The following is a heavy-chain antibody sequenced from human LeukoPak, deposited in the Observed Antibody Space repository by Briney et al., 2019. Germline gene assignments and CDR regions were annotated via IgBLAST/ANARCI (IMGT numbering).Heavy chain of an antibody. Sequence: GGSLRLSCAASGITFSSYSMNWVRQAPGKGLEWVSYISSSSSTIYYADSVKGRFTISRDNAKNSLYLQMNSLRAEDTAVYYCARHRVTAAGDWFDPWGQGTLVTVSS. CDR3: ARHRVTAAGDWFDP. D-gene: IGHD5-18*01. J-gene: IGHJ5*02. CDR1: GITFSSYS. V-gene: IGHV3-48*04. CDR2: ISSSSSTI.